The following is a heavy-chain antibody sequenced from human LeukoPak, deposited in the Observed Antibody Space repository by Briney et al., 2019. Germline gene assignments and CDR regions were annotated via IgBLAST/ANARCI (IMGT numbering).Heavy chain of an antibody. V-gene: IGHV1-18*01. CDR2: ISAYNGNT. Sequence: ASVKVSCKASGYTFTSYGISWVRQAPGQGLEWMGWISAYNGNTNYAQKLQGRVTMTTDTSTSTAYMELRSLRSEDTAVYYCARDRRGSYVDVIDYWGQGTLVTVSS. D-gene: IGHD3-10*01. CDR3: ARDRRGSYVDVIDY. CDR1: GYTFTSYG. J-gene: IGHJ4*02.